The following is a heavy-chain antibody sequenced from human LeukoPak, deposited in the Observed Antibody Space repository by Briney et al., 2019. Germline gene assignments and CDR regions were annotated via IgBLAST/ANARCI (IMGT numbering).Heavy chain of an antibody. CDR1: GFTFNNHA. Sequence: PGGSLRLSCAASGFTFNNHAMNWVRQGPGKGVEWVSSISGGGGSTNYADSVKGRFTISRDNSKNTLSLEMNSLRADDTAVYFCAKGRVVTTSPLNYWGQGTLVTVSS. V-gene: IGHV3-23*01. J-gene: IGHJ4*02. D-gene: IGHD2-21*02. CDR2: ISGGGGST. CDR3: AKGRVVTTSPLNY.